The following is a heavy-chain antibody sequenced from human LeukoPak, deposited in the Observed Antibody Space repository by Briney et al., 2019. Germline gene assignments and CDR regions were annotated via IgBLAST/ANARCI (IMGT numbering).Heavy chain of an antibody. CDR1: GGPFSGYY. CDR2: INHSGST. J-gene: IGHJ4*02. CDR3: ARGYYDSSGYSSPFDY. V-gene: IGHV4-34*01. Sequence: PSETLSLTCAVYGGPFSGYYWSWIRQPPGKGLEWIGEINHSGSTNYNPSLKSRVTISVDTSKNQFSLKLSSVTAADTAVYYCARGYYDSSGYSSPFDYWGQGTLVTVSS. D-gene: IGHD3-22*01.